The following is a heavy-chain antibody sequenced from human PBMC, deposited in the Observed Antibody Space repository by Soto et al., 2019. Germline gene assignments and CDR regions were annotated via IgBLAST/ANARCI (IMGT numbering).Heavy chain of an antibody. CDR1: GGSISSYY. J-gene: IGHJ6*02. Sequence: SETLSLTCTVSGGSISSYYWSWIRQPPGKGLEWIGYIYYSGSTNYNPSLKSRVTISVDTSKNQFSLKLSSVTAAVTAVYYCARAGYYYYGMDVWGQGTLVTVSS. CDR3: ARAGYYYYGMDV. CDR2: IYYSGST. V-gene: IGHV4-59*01.